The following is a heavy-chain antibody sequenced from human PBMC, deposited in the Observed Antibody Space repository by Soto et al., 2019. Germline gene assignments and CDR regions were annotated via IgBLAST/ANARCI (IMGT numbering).Heavy chain of an antibody. CDR1: GYTFTSYA. D-gene: IGHD6-13*01. CDR3: ARDSLGYSSSRSYYYYYYGMDV. V-gene: IGHV1-18*04. CDR2: ISAYNGNT. J-gene: IGHJ6*02. Sequence: ASVKVSCKASGYTFTSYAISWVRQAPGQGLEWMGWISAYNGNTNYAQKLQGRVTMTTDTSTSTAYMELRSLRSDDTAVYYCARDSLGYSSSRSYYYYYYGMDVWGQGTTVTVS.